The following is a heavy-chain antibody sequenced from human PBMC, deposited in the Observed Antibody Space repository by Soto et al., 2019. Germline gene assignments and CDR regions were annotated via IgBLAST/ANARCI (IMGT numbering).Heavy chain of an antibody. Sequence: SETLSLTCAVYGGSFSAYYWSWVRQPPGKGLEWIGEIIHSESTKYNPSLKRRVTISVDTSKNQFSLKLSSVTAADTAVYYCARQRPTDGRWEFANYYGMDVWGQGTPVTVSS. CDR2: IIHSEST. V-gene: IGHV4-34*12. CDR1: GGSFSAYY. J-gene: IGHJ6*02. CDR3: ARQRPTDGRWEFANYYGMDV. D-gene: IGHD1-26*01.